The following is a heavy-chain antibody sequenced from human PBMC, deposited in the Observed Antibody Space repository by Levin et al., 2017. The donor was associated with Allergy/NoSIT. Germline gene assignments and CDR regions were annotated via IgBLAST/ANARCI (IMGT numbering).Heavy chain of an antibody. Sequence: LSLTCAASGFTFSSYAMSWVRQAPGKGLEWVSAISGSGGSTYYADSVKGRFTISRDNSKNTLYLQMNSLRAEDTAVYYCARDDAYFDYWGQGTLVTVSS. CDR3: ARDDAYFDY. CDR1: GFTFSSYA. V-gene: IGHV3-23*01. CDR2: ISGSGGST. J-gene: IGHJ4*02.